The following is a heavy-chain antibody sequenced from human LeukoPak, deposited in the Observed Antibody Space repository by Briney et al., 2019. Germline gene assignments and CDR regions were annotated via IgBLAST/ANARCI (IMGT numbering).Heavy chain of an antibody. V-gene: IGHV3-48*01. Sequence: GGSLRLSCEASGIIFSNYNMNWVRQAPGKGLEWISYISSSSGTIYYADSVKGRFTISRDNARDSLYLQMNSLRAEDTAVYYCARVPGYDFWSGYLSFDYWGQGTLVTVSS. J-gene: IGHJ4*02. CDR3: ARVPGYDFWSGYLSFDY. CDR1: GIIFSNYN. CDR2: ISSSSGTI. D-gene: IGHD3-3*01.